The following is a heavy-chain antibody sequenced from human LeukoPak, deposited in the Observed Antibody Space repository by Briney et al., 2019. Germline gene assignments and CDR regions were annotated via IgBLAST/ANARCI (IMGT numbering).Heavy chain of an antibody. Sequence: ASVKVSCKVSGYTLTELSMHWMRQAPGKGLEWMGGFDPEDGETIYAQKFQGRVTMTEDTSTDTAYMELSSLRSEDTAVYYCATGLIVGAINFDYWGQGTLVTVSS. V-gene: IGHV1-24*01. J-gene: IGHJ4*02. D-gene: IGHD1-26*01. CDR2: FDPEDGET. CDR3: ATGLIVGAINFDY. CDR1: GYTLTELS.